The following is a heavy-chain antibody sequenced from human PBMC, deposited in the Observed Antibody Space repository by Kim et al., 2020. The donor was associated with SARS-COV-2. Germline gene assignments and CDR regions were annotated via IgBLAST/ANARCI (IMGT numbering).Heavy chain of an antibody. CDR3: AKTGNGMDV. V-gene: IGHV4-39*01. Sequence: SETLSLTCTVSGGSISSSSYYWGWIRQPPGKGLEWIGSIHYSGSTYYNPSLKSRVTISVDTSKNQFSLKLSSVTAADTAVYYCAKTGNGMDVWGQGTTVTVSS. J-gene: IGHJ6*02. CDR2: IHYSGST. CDR1: GGSISSSSYY. D-gene: IGHD6-13*01.